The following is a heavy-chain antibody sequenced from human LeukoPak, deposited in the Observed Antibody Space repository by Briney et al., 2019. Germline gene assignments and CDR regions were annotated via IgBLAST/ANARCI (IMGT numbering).Heavy chain of an antibody. CDR3: ATPYYYGSGSSLYYFEF. V-gene: IGHV1-46*01. CDR1: GYTFTSYY. D-gene: IGHD3-10*01. CDR2: INPSGDST. J-gene: IGHJ4*02. Sequence: ASVKVSCKASGYTFTSYYMHWARQAPGQGLEWMGIINPSGDSTSYAQKFQGRVTITRDTSTSTVYMELSSLRSEDTAVYYCATPYYYGSGSSLYYFEFWGQGTLVTVSS.